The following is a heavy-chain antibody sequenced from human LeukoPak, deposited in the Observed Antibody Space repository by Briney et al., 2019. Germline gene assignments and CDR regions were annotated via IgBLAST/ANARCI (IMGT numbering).Heavy chain of an antibody. J-gene: IGHJ5*02. Sequence: LPGGSLRLSCAASGFTFSNYWMHWVRHASGKGLVWVSRINSDGINTSYADSVKGRFTISRDNAKNTLNLQMNSLRAEDTAVYYCARDLGQYYDTSDNWFDPWGQGTLVTVSS. V-gene: IGHV3-74*01. CDR3: ARDLGQYYDTSDNWFDP. D-gene: IGHD3-22*01. CDR2: INSDGINT. CDR1: GFTFSNYW.